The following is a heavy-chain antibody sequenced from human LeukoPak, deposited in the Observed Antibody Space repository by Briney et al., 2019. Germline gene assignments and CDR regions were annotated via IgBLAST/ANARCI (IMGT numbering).Heavy chain of an antibody. CDR1: GFTFSDYY. CDR3: ASVSTVTTLYFQH. Sequence: GGSLRLSCAASGFTFSDYYMSWIRQAPGKGLEWVSYISSSGSTIYYADSVKGRFTISRDNAKNSLYLQMNSLRAEDTAVYYCASVSTVTTLYFQHWGQGTLVTVSS. V-gene: IGHV3-11*01. D-gene: IGHD4-17*01. J-gene: IGHJ1*01. CDR2: ISSSGSTI.